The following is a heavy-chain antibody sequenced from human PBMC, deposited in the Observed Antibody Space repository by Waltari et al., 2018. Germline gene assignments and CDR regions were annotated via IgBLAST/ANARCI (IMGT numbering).Heavy chain of an antibody. CDR1: GYTFSRHW. J-gene: IGHJ4*02. V-gene: IGHV5-51*03. CDR2: IYPGDSET. CDR3: AKRGGTDFYFDY. Sequence: EVRLVQSGAEVREPGESLKISCQSSGYTFSRHWNAWARQMPGKGLEWMGIIYPGDSETRYNPSFQGQVTFSVDNSINSAYLQWDSLKASDTAIYYCAKRGGTDFYFDYWGQGTLVTVSS. D-gene: IGHD3-10*01.